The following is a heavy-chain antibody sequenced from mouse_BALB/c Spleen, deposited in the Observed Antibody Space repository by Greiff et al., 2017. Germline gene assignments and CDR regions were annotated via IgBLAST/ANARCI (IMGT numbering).Heavy chain of an antibody. CDR3: ARDHAGFAY. CDR2: IRNKANGYTT. V-gene: IGHV7-3*02. J-gene: IGHJ3*01. CDR1: GFTFTDYY. Sequence: DVMLVESGGGLVQPGGSLRLSCATSGFTFTDYYMSWVRQPPGKALEWLGFIRNKANGYTTEYSASVKGRFTISRDNSQSILYLQMNTLRAEDSATYYCARDHAGFAYWGQGTLVTVSA.